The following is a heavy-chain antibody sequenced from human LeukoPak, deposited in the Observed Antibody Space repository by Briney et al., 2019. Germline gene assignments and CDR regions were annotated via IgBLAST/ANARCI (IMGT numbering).Heavy chain of an antibody. J-gene: IGHJ4*02. Sequence: PSETLSLTCTVSGGSISRYYWSWIRQPPGKGLEWIGYISYTGSTTYNSSLKSRVTISLDTSQNQFSLKLTSVTPADTAVYYCARTAKYYYGSETYYFFDHWGQGTLVTVSS. V-gene: IGHV4-59*01. CDR1: GGSISRYY. CDR3: ARTAKYYYGSETYYFFDH. D-gene: IGHD3-10*01. CDR2: ISYTGST.